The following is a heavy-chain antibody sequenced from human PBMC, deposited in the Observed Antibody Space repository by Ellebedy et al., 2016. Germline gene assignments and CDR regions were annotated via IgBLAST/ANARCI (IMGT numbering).Heavy chain of an antibody. CDR3: ARGLGVAAISAVGY. D-gene: IGHD2-15*01. Sequence: GGSLRLSCVASGFTFSRYAIHWVRQAPGKGLEWVAVISYDGSNKYYADSVKGRFTISRDNSKNTLYLQMNSLRAEDTAVYYCARGLGVAAISAVGYWGQGTLVTVSS. CDR2: ISYDGSNK. CDR1: GFTFSRYA. J-gene: IGHJ4*02. V-gene: IGHV3-30-3*01.